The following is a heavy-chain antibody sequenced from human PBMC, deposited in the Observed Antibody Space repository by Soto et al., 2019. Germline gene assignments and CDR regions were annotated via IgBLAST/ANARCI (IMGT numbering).Heavy chain of an antibody. J-gene: IGHJ6*02. V-gene: IGHV1-69*12. D-gene: IGHD2-8*01. CDR3: ARGLVLMVYAILGYGMDV. CDR2: IIPIFGTA. Sequence: QVQLVQSGAEVKKPGSSVKVSCKASGGTFSSYAISWVRQAPGQGLEWMGGIIPIFGTANYAQKFQGRVTITADESTSTAYMELGSLRSEDTAVYYCARGLVLMVYAILGYGMDVWGQGTTVTVSS. CDR1: GGTFSSYA.